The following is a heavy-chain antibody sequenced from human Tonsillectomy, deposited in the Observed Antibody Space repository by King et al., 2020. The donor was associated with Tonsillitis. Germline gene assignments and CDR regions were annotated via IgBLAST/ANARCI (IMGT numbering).Heavy chain of an antibody. CDR3: ARVALDSSSWYGDY. J-gene: IGHJ4*02. CDR2: IYYSGST. CDR1: NGTISSGGYY. D-gene: IGHD6-13*01. V-gene: IGHV4-31*03. Sequence: VQLQESGPGLVKPSQTLSLTCTVSNGTISSGGYYWSWIRQHPGKGLEWMGYIYYSGSTYYNPSLKSRVTISVDTSKNQFSLKLSSVTAADTAVYYCARVALDSSSWYGDYWGQGTLLTVSS.